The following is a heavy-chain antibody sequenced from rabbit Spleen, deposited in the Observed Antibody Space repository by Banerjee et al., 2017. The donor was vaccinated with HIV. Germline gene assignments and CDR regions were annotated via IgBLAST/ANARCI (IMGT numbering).Heavy chain of an antibody. D-gene: IGHD8-1*01. Sequence: QSLEESGGDMVKPGASLTLTCTASGFSFSSSDYMCWVRQAPGKGLEWIGCIYPDGSGSTAYATWAKGRFTISKTSSTTVTLQMTSLTAADTATYFCARDSGTSFSSYGMDLWGQGTLVTVS. CDR2: IYPDGSGST. J-gene: IGHJ6*01. CDR1: GFSFSSSDY. V-gene: IGHV1S40*01. CDR3: ARDSGTSFSSYGMDL.